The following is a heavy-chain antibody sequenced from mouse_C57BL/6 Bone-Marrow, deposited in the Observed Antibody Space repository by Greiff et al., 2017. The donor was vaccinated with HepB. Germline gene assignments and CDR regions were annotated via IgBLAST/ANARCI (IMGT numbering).Heavy chain of an antibody. CDR1: GYTFTSYW. CDR3: ARYYYGSSYWYFDV. CDR2: IDPSDSYT. V-gene: IGHV1-59*01. Sequence: QVQLQQPGAELVRPGTSVKLSCKAAGYTFTSYWMHWVKQRPGQGLEWIGVIDPSDSYTNYNQKFKGKGTVTVDTSSSTAYMQLSSLTSEDSAVYYCARYYYGSSYWYFDVWGTGTTVTVSS. J-gene: IGHJ1*03. D-gene: IGHD1-1*01.